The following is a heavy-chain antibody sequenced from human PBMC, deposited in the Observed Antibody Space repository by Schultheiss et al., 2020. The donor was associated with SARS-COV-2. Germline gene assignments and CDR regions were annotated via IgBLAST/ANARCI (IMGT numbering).Heavy chain of an antibody. CDR3: ARGANYGDHPWWY. J-gene: IGHJ4*02. D-gene: IGHD4-17*01. V-gene: IGHV4-30-4*08. Sequence: SETLSLTCTVSGGSISSSSYYWGWIRQPPGKGLEWIGYIYYSGSTYYNPSLKSRVTISVDTSKNQFSLKLSSVTAADTAVYYCARGANYGDHPWWYWGQGTLVTVSS. CDR1: GGSISSSSYY. CDR2: IYYSGST.